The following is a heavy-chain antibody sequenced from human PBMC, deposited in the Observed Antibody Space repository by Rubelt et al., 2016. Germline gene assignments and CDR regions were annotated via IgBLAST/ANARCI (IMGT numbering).Heavy chain of an antibody. CDR3: ARTYRYYSDY. D-gene: IGHD1-26*01. J-gene: IGHJ4*02. CDR2: LYFSGGT. CDR1: CGSLRSGGYY. Sequence: VQLQQWGAGLFKPSQTPSLPCPVSCGSLRSGGYYWTWIRQHPGKGLEWVGYLYFSGGTSSNPSLQSRVTLSVDTSKNPFSLKVYSVTAADTAVYYCARTYRYYSDYWGQGTLVTVSS. V-gene: IGHV4-31*03.